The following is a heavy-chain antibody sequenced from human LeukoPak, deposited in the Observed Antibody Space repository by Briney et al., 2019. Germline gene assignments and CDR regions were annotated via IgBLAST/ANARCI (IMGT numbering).Heavy chain of an antibody. CDR1: GASITNYY. CDR3: ARDCTNGVCYTGGAYYYYYGMDV. J-gene: IGHJ6*02. D-gene: IGHD2-8*01. Sequence: SETLSLTCTVSGASITNYYWSWIRQPAGKGLEWIGRIYTSGSTNYNPSLKSRVTMSVDTSKNQFSLKLSSVTAADTAVYYCARDCTNGVCYTGGAYYYYYGMDVWGQGTTVTVSS. V-gene: IGHV4-4*07. CDR2: IYTSGST.